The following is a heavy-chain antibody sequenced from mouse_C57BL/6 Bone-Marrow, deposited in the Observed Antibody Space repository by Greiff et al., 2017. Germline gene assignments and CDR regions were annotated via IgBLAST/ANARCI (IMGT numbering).Heavy chain of an antibody. CDR2: IYPGSGNT. D-gene: IGHD2-1*01. CDR1: GYTFTDYY. Sequence: QVQLQQSGAELVRPGASVKLSCKASGYTFTDYYINWVKQRPGQGLEWIARIYPGSGNTYYNEKFKGKATLTAEKSSSTAYMQLSSLTSEDSAVYFCARSENWIFYAWGQGTTLTVSS. CDR3: ARSENWIFYA. V-gene: IGHV1-76*01. J-gene: IGHJ2*01.